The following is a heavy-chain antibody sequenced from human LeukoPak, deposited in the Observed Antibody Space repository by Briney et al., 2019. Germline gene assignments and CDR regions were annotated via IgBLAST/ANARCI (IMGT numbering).Heavy chain of an antibody. CDR1: GFTFSYHW. Sequence: GGSLRLSCAASGFTFSYHWMTWVRQAPGKGLEWVANIKNDGAVKNYVDSVKGRFTISRDNAKNSLYLQMNSLRAEDTAVYYCGKDSYIKGDFWGQGVLVTVSS. CDR3: GKDSYIKGDF. D-gene: IGHD2-21*01. J-gene: IGHJ4*02. CDR2: IKNDGAVK. V-gene: IGHV3-7*01.